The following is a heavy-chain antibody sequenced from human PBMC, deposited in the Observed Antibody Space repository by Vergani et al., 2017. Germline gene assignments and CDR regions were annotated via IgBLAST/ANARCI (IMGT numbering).Heavy chain of an antibody. V-gene: IGHV4-39*01. D-gene: IGHD6-19*01. CDR3: ARHCTGEWMVKLGWIDP. CDR1: GASIRSSNYY. CDR2: IYYSGST. J-gene: IGHJ5*02. Sequence: QLQLQESSPGLVKPSATLSLTCSVSGASIRSSNYYWGWIRQPPGKGLEWIASIYYSGSTYYNPSLKSRVTISVDTSKNQFSLKLGSVTAAATAVYFCARHCTGEWMVKLGWIDPWGQGILVTVSS.